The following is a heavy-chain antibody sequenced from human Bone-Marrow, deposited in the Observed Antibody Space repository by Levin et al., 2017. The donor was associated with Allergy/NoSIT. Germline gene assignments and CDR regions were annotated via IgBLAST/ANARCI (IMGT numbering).Heavy chain of an antibody. CDR3: AHRRPPLAGDWFDT. CDR1: GFSLSTSGEG. J-gene: IGHJ5*02. CDR2: IYWHDGK. V-gene: IGHV2-5*01. Sequence: VSGPTLVKPTETLTLTCAFSGFSLSTSGEGVGWFRHSPGMALQWLGMIYWHDGKHYSPSLASRLTIMKDASRNQVVLIMTNVEVMDTATYYYAHRRPPLAGDWFDTWGQGILVTVSS.